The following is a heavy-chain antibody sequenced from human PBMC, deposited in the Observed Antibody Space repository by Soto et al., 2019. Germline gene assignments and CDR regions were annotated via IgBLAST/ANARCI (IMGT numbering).Heavy chain of an antibody. D-gene: IGHD3-10*01. Sequence: QVQLVESGGGVVQPGRSLRLSCAASGFTFSSYGMHWVRQAPGKGLEWVAVIWDDGSNKYYADSVKGRFTISRDNSKNTLYLQMNSLRAEDTAVYYCARDGRFGEGGGMDVWGQGTTVTVSS. CDR2: IWDDGSNK. V-gene: IGHV3-33*01. CDR1: GFTFSSYG. CDR3: ARDGRFGEGGGMDV. J-gene: IGHJ6*02.